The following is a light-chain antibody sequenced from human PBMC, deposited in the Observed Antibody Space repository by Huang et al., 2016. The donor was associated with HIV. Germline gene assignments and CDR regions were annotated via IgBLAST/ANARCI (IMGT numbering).Light chain of an antibody. Sequence: EIVLTQSPATLSLSPGERATLSCRASQSVSSKLVWYQQKPGQAPRLLIYDASDRATGIPARFSGSGSGTDFTLTINSLEPEDFAVYCCQQRDNWPSTFGGGTKVEIK. CDR2: DAS. CDR3: QQRDNWPST. V-gene: IGKV3-11*01. J-gene: IGKJ4*01. CDR1: QSVSSK.